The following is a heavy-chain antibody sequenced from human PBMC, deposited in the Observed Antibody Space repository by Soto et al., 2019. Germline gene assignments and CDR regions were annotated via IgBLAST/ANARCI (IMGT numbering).Heavy chain of an antibody. CDR3: AREGCSSTSCYPPYYYYGMDV. J-gene: IGHJ6*02. V-gene: IGHV4-4*02. Sequence: PSETLSLTCAVSGGSISSSNWWSWVRQPPGKGLEWIGEIYHSGSTNYNPSLKSRVTISVDTSKNQFSLKLSSVTAADTAVYYCAREGCSSTSCYPPYYYYGMDVWGQGTTVTVS. CDR2: IYHSGST. CDR1: GGSISSSNW. D-gene: IGHD2-2*01.